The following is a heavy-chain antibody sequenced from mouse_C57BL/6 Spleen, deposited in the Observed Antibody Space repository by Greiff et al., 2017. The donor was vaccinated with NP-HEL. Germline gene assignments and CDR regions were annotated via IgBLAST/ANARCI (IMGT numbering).Heavy chain of an antibody. CDR1: GFTFSDYG. V-gene: IGHV5-17*01. CDR2: ISSGSSTI. D-gene: IGHD2-9*01. Sequence: EVQVVESGGGLVKPGGSLKLSCAASGFTFSDYGMHWVRQAPEKGLEWVAYISSGSSTIYYADTVKGRFTISRDNAKNTLCLQMTSLRSEDTAMYYCAISYYGYDDTSFAYWGQGTLVTVSA. J-gene: IGHJ3*01. CDR3: AISYYGYDDTSFAY.